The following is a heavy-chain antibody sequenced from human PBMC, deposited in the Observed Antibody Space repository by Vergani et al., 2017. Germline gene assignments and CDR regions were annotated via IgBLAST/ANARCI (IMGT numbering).Heavy chain of an antibody. D-gene: IGHD3-10*01. V-gene: IGHV3-23*01. J-gene: IGHJ4*02. CDR3: AKQYFVSGNYLFDY. Sequence: EVQLLESGGGLVQPGGSLRLSCAASGFTFSSYAMSWVRQAPGKGLEWVSGISGIGVSAYYTDSVKGRFTISRDNSKTMLFLQMNNLITEDTAIYYFAKQYFVSGNYLFDYWGQGTLVTVSS. CDR1: GFTFSSYA. CDR2: ISGIGVSA.